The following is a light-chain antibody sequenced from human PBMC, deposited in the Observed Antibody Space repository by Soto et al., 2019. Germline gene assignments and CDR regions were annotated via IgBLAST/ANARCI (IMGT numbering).Light chain of an antibody. J-gene: IGKJ1*01. CDR2: GAS. CDR1: QSVSSSY. V-gene: IGKV3-20*01. Sequence: EIELTQSPGTLSLSPGERATLSCRASQSVSSSYLAWYQQKPGQAPRLLIYGASSRATGIPDRFSGSGSGTDFTLTISRLEPEDFAVYYCHQYDSWTFGQGTKVDIK. CDR3: HQYDSWT.